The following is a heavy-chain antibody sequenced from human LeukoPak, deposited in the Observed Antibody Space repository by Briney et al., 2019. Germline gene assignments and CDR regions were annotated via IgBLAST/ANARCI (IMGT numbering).Heavy chain of an antibody. Sequence: GGSLRLSCAASGFTFNTYAMSWVRQAPGKGLEWVSSISGSGESTHYADSVKGRFSISRDNSKTTLYLQMNSLRAEDTAIYYCAKSMGRFLEWLLLDFWGQGTLVTVSS. CDR2: ISGSGEST. CDR3: AKSMGRFLEWLLLDF. D-gene: IGHD3-3*01. J-gene: IGHJ4*02. CDR1: GFTFNTYA. V-gene: IGHV3-23*01.